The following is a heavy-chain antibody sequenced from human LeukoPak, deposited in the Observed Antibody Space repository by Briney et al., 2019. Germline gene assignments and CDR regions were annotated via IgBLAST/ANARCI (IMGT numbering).Heavy chain of an antibody. CDR1: GFTFSSYS. V-gene: IGHV3-21*04. J-gene: IGHJ4*02. D-gene: IGHD3-22*01. CDR2: ISSSSSYI. Sequence: GGSLRLSCAASGFTFSSYSMNWVRQAPGKGLEWVSSISSSSSYIYYADSVKGRFTISRDNAKNSLYLQMNSLRAEDTAVYYCAKDHLDSSGYYPNWGQGTLVTVSS. CDR3: AKDHLDSSGYYPN.